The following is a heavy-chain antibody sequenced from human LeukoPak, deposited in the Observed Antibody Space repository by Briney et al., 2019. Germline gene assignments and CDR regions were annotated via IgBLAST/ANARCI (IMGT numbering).Heavy chain of an antibody. J-gene: IGHJ4*02. V-gene: IGHV3-33*01. CDR3: ARLSGSYGTTLDY. D-gene: IGHD1-26*01. CDR1: GFTFSSYG. Sequence: GGSLRLSCAASGFTFSSYGMHWVRQAPVKGLEWVSVIWYDGSNKYYADSVKGRFTISRDNSKNTLYLQMNSLRAEDTAVYYCARLSGSYGTTLDYWGQGTLVTVSS. CDR2: IWYDGSNK.